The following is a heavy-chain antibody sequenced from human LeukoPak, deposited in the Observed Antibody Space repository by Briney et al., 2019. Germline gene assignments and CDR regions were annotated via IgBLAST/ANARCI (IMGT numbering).Heavy chain of an antibody. CDR3: ARPSLDYGGIDAFDF. J-gene: IGHJ3*01. D-gene: IGHD4-23*01. Sequence: PSETLSLTCTVSGGSISSYYWSWIRQPPGKGLEWIGYIYYSGSTKYNPSLKSRVTISVDTSKNQFSLRLSSVTAADTAVYYCARPSLDYGGIDAFDFWGQGTLVTVSS. CDR1: GGSISSYY. V-gene: IGHV4-59*01. CDR2: IYYSGST.